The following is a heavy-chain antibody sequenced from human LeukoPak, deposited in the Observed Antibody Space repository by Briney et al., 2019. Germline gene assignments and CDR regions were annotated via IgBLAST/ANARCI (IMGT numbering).Heavy chain of an antibody. CDR2: LYSGGST. V-gene: IGHV3-53*01. D-gene: IGHD3-22*01. CDR1: GFTDCSNY. CDR3: AKTSDYYFSLDN. Sequence: GGSLRLFCAASGFTDCSNYMTWVPPAPGGGLEWVSTLYSGGSTYYADSVEGRFTISRDSSKNTLYLQMNSLRAEDTAVYYCAKTSDYYFSLDNWGQGNLVIVTA. J-gene: IGHJ4*02.